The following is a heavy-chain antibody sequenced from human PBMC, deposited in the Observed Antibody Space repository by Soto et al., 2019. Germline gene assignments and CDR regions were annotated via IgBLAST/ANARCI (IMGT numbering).Heavy chain of an antibody. V-gene: IGHV1-3*01. D-gene: IGHD1-26*01. Sequence: ASVKISFRTSAYTFTSYITQWVLQAPGQRLEWMGWINAGNGNTKYSQKFQGRVTITRDTSASTAYMELSSLRSEDTAVYYCARDPSSYGMDVWGQGTTVTVSS. CDR1: AYTFTSYI. J-gene: IGHJ6*02. CDR3: ARDPSSYGMDV. CDR2: INAGNGNT.